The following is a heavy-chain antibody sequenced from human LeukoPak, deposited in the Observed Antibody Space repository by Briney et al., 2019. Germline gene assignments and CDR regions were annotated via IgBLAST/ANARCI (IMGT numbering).Heavy chain of an antibody. CDR2: INSDGGST. J-gene: IGHJ4*02. CDR1: GFTFSTSG. D-gene: IGHD2-8*01. Sequence: GGSLRLSCAASGFTFSTSGMHWVRQAPGKGLVWVARINSDGGSTTYADSVKGRFTISKDNAKNTLYLQMNSLRAEDTAVYYCARGGVLSFDYWGQGTLVTVSS. V-gene: IGHV3-74*01. CDR3: ARGGVLSFDY.